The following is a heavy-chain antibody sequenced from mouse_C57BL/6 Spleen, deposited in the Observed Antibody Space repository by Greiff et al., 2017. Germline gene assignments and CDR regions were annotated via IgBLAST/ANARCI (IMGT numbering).Heavy chain of an antibody. Sequence: QVQLKESGPGLVQPSQSLSITCTVSGFSLTSYGVHWVRQSPGKGLEWLGVIWSGGSTDYNAAFISRRSISKDNSKSQVFFKMNSLQADDTAIYYCARNHGYDDYAMDYWGQGTSVTVSS. CDR3: ARNHGYDDYAMDY. V-gene: IGHV2-2*01. CDR1: GFSLTSYG. CDR2: IWSGGST. D-gene: IGHD2-2*01. J-gene: IGHJ4*01.